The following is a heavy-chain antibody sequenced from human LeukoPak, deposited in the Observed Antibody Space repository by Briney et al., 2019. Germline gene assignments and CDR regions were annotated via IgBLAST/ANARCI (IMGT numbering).Heavy chain of an antibody. Sequence: SETLSLTCAVYGRSFSGYYWSWIRQPPGKGLEWIGEINHSGSTNYNPSLKSRVTISVDTSKNQFSLKLSSVTAADTAVYYCARVRGSGSYYLAYYYYGMDVWGQGTTVTVSS. D-gene: IGHD3-10*01. V-gene: IGHV4-34*01. CDR2: INHSGST. J-gene: IGHJ6*02. CDR3: ARVRGSGSYYLAYYYYGMDV. CDR1: GRSFSGYY.